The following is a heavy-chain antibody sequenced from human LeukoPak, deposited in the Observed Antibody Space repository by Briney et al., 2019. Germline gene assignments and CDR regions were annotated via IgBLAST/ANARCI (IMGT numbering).Heavy chain of an antibody. CDR1: GFTFDDYA. V-gene: IGHV3-9*03. CDR3: AKDGSDSGSYQGYYFDY. Sequence: GGSLRLSCAASGFTFDDYAMHWVRQAPGKGLEWVSGISRNSGSIGYADSVKGRFTISRDNAKNSLYLQMNSLRAEDMALYYCAKDGSDSGSYQGYYFDYWGQGTLVTVSS. D-gene: IGHD1-26*01. J-gene: IGHJ4*02. CDR2: ISRNSGSI.